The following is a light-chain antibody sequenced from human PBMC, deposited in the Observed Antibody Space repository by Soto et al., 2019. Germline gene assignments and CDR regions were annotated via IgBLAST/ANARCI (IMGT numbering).Light chain of an antibody. CDR2: AAS. V-gene: IGKV1-39*01. CDR3: QQGATTPIT. J-gene: IGKJ5*01. CDR1: QSIGNF. Sequence: IQMTKFSSSRSASIGDRVTVTCRASQSIGNFLNWYQQKPGEAPRLLVYAASRIQSGVPPRFNGSGSGTDFTLTISSLQPEDFATYYCQQGATTPITFGQGTRLEIK.